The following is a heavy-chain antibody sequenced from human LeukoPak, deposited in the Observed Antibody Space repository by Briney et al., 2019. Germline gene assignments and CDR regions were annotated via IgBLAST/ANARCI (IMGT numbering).Heavy chain of an antibody. J-gene: IGHJ4*02. CDR1: GGSISSYY. D-gene: IGHD2-2*01. V-gene: IGHV4-59*01. CDR2: IYYSGST. Sequence: SETLSLTCTVCGGSISSYYWSWIRQPPGKGLEWIGYIYYSGSTNYNPSLKSRVTLSVDTSKNQFYLKLSSVTAADTAVYYCARGQVVPAAKGVFDYWGQGTLVTVSS. CDR3: ARGQVVPAAKGVFDY.